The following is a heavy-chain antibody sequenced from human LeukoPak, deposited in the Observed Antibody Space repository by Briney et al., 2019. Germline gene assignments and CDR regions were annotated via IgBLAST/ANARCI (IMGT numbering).Heavy chain of an antibody. CDR1: GGSISGYY. D-gene: IGHD6-13*01. V-gene: IGHV4-59*08. Sequence: SETLSLTCTVSGGSISGYYWSWIRQPPGKGLEWIGYIYNSESTNYNPSLRSRVTISADTSKNQFSLKLSSVTAADTAVYFCAGHRVPAAATSFDYWGQGTLVTVSS. CDR2: IYNSEST. CDR3: AGHRVPAAATSFDY. J-gene: IGHJ4*02.